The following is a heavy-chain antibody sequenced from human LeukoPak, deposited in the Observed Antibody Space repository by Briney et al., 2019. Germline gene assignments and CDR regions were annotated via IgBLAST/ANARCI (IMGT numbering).Heavy chain of an antibody. CDR3: ARIKEYGFDI. J-gene: IGHJ3*02. CDR1: GFTFSDYT. CDR2: IKDDGSEK. V-gene: IGHV3-7*01. D-gene: IGHD3-10*01. Sequence: GGSLRLSCAGLGFTFSDYTMTWVRQAPGKGLEWVANIKDDGSEKYYLDSVKGRFTISRDNAKNSLYLQMNSLRAEDTAVYSCARIKEYGFDIWGQGTMVTVSS.